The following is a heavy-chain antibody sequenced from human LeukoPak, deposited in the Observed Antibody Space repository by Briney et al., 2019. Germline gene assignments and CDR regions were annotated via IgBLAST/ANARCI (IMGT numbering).Heavy chain of an antibody. D-gene: IGHD6-13*01. CDR3: ASDWYLDC. V-gene: IGHV3-7*01. J-gene: IGHJ4*02. Sequence: PGGSLRLSCVASGFPFSSYWMTWVRQAPGKGLEWVANIKQDGSKKSYVDSVKGRFTISRDNAKNSLYLQMNSLRAEDTAIYYCASDWYLDCWGQGALVIVSS. CDR2: IKQDGSKK. CDR1: GFPFSSYW.